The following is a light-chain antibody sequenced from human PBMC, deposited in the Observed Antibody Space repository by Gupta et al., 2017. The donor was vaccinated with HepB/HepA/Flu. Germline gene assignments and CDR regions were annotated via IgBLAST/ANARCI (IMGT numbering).Light chain of an antibody. CDR3: QQRTNLPPLFA. Sequence: EIVLTQSPATLSLSPGQRATLSCRASQGVGSYLAWYQQKPGQPPRLLIYDASNRASGVPARFSGSGSGTDFTLTISSLEPDDFGLYYCQQRTNLPPLFAFGPGTKVDV. J-gene: IGKJ3*01. V-gene: IGKV3-11*01. CDR1: QGVGSY. CDR2: DAS.